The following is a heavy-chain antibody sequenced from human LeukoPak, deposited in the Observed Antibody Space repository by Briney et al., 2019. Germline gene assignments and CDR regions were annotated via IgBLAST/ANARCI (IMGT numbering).Heavy chain of an antibody. CDR1: GYSFTSYW. CDR3: ARLKMATTYYMDV. Sequence: GESLKISCKGSGYSFTSYWIGWVRQMPGKGLEWMGIIYPGDSDTRYSQSFQGQVTISADKSISTAYLQWSSLKASDTAMYYCARLKMATTYYMDVWGKGTTVTISS. D-gene: IGHD5-24*01. V-gene: IGHV5-51*01. CDR2: IYPGDSDT. J-gene: IGHJ6*03.